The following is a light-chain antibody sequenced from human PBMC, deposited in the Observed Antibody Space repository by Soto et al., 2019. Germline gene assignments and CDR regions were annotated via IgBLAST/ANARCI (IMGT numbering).Light chain of an antibody. CDR1: QSVGSY. Sequence: EIVFTQSPVTLSLSPGERAPLSSRASQSVGSYLAWYQQKPGQAPRLLIYDASNRATGILARFSGSGSGTDFTLTISSLEPEDFAVYYCQQRKNWQVTFGQGTRLEIK. CDR2: DAS. V-gene: IGKV3-11*01. J-gene: IGKJ5*01. CDR3: QQRKNWQVT.